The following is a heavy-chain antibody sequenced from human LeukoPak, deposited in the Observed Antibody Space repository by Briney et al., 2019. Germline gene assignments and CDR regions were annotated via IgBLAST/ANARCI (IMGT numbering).Heavy chain of an antibody. CDR3: AHLVWEYVGGLDV. V-gene: IGHV3-23*05. CDR2: IYTNGRDT. D-gene: IGHD1-26*01. J-gene: IGHJ6*02. Sequence: PGGSLRLFCVASGFTFRSYGMNWVRQAPGKGLEWVSGIYTNGRDTRYADSVKGRFTISRDNSKNTLYLQMHSLRVEDTAVYYCAHLVWEYVGGLDVWGQGTTVTVSS. CDR1: GFTFRSYG.